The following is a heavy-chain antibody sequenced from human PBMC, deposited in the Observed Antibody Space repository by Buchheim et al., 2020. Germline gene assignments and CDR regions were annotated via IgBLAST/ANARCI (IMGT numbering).Heavy chain of an antibody. D-gene: IGHD3-3*01. J-gene: IGHJ4*02. CDR2: ISYDGSNK. CDR3: ARTAVDYDFWSGGLDY. V-gene: IGHV3-30*04. Sequence: QVQLVESGGGVVQPGRSLRLSCAASGFTFSSYAMHWVRQAPGKGLEWVAVISYDGSNKYYADSVKGRFTISRDNSKNTLYLQMNSLRAEDTAVYYCARTAVDYDFWSGGLDYWGQGTL. CDR1: GFTFSSYA.